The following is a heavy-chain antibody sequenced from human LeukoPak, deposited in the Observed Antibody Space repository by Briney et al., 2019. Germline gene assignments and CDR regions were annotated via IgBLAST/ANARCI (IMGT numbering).Heavy chain of an antibody. CDR3: ARYYYDSSGYYYPPDY. CDR1: GFTFSSYA. CDR2: ISGSGGST. V-gene: IGHV3-23*01. J-gene: IGHJ4*02. Sequence: PGGSLRLSCAASGFTFSSYAMSWVRQAPGKGLEWVSAISGSGGSTYYADSVKGRFTISRDNSKNTLYLQMDSLRAEDTAVYYCARYYYDSSGYYYPPDYWGQGTLVTVSS. D-gene: IGHD3-22*01.